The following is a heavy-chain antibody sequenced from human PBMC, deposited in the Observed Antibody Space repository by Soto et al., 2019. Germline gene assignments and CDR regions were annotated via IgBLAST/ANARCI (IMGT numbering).Heavy chain of an antibody. V-gene: IGHV3-66*01. J-gene: IGHJ6*03. CDR3: VRDLYCSNGVCYKNYMDV. CDR1: GFTVSSNY. D-gene: IGHD2-8*01. Sequence: PGGSLRLSCAASGFTVSSNYMSWVRQAPGKGLEWVSIIYSGASTYYADSVKGRFTISRDDSKNTLYLQMNSLRAEDTAVYYCVRDLYCSNGVCYKNYMDVWGIGTTVTVSS. CDR2: IYSGAST.